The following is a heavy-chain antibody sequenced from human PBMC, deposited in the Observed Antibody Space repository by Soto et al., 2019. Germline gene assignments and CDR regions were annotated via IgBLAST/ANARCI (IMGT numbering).Heavy chain of an antibody. CDR1: GYTFTSYG. CDR2: ISAYNGNT. CDR3: VGGGWELPLDG. V-gene: IGHV1-18*01. J-gene: IGHJ4*02. D-gene: IGHD1-26*01. Sequence: QVQLVQSGAEVKKPGASVKVSCKASGYTFTSYGISWVRQAPGQGLEWMGWISAYNGNTNYAQKLQGRVTMTTDTPTSKADMELRTLRSDDTAVYYCVGGGWELPLDGWGQGTLVTVSS.